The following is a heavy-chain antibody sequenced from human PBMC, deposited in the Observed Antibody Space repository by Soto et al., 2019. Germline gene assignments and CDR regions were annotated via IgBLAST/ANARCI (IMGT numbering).Heavy chain of an antibody. CDR2: LDDTGST. D-gene: IGHD3-3*01. CDR3: ARGVLEWLLRDSYYYYIDV. CDR1: GDSISSSY. Sequence: QVQLQESGPGLVKPSETLSLTCTVSGDSISSSYWNWIRQAPGKGLEWIGYLDDTGSTNYNPSIKHRVTLSVVPSNTQYSLKLSAVPAADTAVYYCARGVLEWLLRDSYYYYIDVWGKGTTVTVSS. J-gene: IGHJ6*03. V-gene: IGHV4-59*01.